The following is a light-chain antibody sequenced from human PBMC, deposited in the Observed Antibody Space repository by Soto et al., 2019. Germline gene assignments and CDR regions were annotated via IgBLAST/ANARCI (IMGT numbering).Light chain of an antibody. V-gene: IGKV3-15*01. CDR1: QTLDSM. CDR2: SAS. CDR3: QQYKDWPTT. Sequence: EIVLTQSPATLSVSPGERATLSCWASQTLDSMVAWYQQKSGQAPRLLIYSASARATGVPARFSGYGSGTDFTLTISSLQSEDLGVYCCQQYKDWPTTFGQGTKVDI. J-gene: IGKJ1*01.